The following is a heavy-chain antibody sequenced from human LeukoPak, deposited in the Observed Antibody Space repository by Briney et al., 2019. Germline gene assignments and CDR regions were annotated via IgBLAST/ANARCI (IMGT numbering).Heavy chain of an antibody. Sequence: GGSLRLSCAASGFTFSRYGMSWVRQAPGKGLEWVSGLSDSGVTTYYADSVKGRFTISRDNAKNTLYLQMNSLRAEDTAIYYCAKQRGIYMYRPFEDWGQGTLVTVSS. J-gene: IGHJ4*02. CDR3: AKQRGIYMYRPFED. V-gene: IGHV3-23*01. CDR1: GFTFSRYG. D-gene: IGHD2/OR15-2a*01. CDR2: LSDSGVTT.